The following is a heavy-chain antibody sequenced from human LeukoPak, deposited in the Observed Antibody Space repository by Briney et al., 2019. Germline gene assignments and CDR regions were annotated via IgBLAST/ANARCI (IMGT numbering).Heavy chain of an antibody. J-gene: IGHJ4*02. D-gene: IGHD3-22*01. CDR1: GGSFSGYY. CDR2: INHSGST. CDR3: ARHPSRTYYYDSSGLN. Sequence: PSETLSLTCAVYGGSFSGYYWSWIRQPPGKGLEWIGEINHSGSTNYNPSLKSRVTIPVDTSKNQSSLKLSSVTAADTAVYYCARHPSRTYYYDSSGLNWGQGTLVTVSS. V-gene: IGHV4-34*01.